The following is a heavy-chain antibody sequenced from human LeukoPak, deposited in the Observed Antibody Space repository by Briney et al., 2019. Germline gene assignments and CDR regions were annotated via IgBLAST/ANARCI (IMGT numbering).Heavy chain of an antibody. CDR1: GYTFTSYD. V-gene: IGHV1-8*03. D-gene: IGHD3-22*01. CDR3: ARDGFTMTLGAFDI. CDR2: MNPNSGNT. Sequence: ASVKVSCKASGYTFTSYDINWVRQAPGQGLEWMGWMNPNSGNTGYAQKFQGRVTITRNTSISTAYMELSSLRSDDTAVYYCARDGFTMTLGAFDIWGQGTMVTVSS. J-gene: IGHJ3*02.